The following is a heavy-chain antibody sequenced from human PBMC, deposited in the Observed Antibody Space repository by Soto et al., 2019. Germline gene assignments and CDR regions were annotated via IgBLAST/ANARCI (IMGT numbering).Heavy chain of an antibody. Sequence: GASVKVSCKASGYTFTSYGISWVRQAPGQGLEWMGWISAYNGNTNYAQKLQGRVTMTTDTSTSTAYMELRSLRSDDTAVYYCARDPPRYFGVAISHHWGYYYYGMDVWGQGTTVTVSS. D-gene: IGHD3-3*01. J-gene: IGHJ6*02. CDR1: GYTFTSYG. CDR3: ARDPPRYFGVAISHHWGYYYYGMDV. CDR2: ISAYNGNT. V-gene: IGHV1-18*01.